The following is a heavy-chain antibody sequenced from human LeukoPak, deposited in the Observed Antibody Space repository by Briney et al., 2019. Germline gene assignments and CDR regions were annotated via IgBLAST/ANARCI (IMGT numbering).Heavy chain of an antibody. CDR2: INSDGSST. J-gene: IGHJ6*03. CDR1: GFTFSSYW. Sequence: GGSLRLSCAASGFTFSSYWMHWVRQAPGKGLVWVSRINSDGSSTSYADSVKGRFTISRDNAKNTLYLQMNSLRAEDTAVYYCARDHLSSGSSPDYYYYYYMDVWGKGTTVTTSS. V-gene: IGHV3-74*01. D-gene: IGHD6-19*01. CDR3: ARDHLSSGSSPDYYYYYYMDV.